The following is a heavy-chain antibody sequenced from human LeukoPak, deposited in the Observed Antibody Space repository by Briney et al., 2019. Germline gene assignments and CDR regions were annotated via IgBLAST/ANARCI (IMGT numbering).Heavy chain of an antibody. J-gene: IGHJ3*02. CDR2: ISSTGIAA. V-gene: IGHV3-23*01. CDR1: GFTFNNYA. CDR3: AKEHGGSYPFNAFDI. Sequence: GGSLRLSCATSGFTFNNYAMSWVRQAPGKGLEWVSAISSTGIAAYYADSVKGRFTTSRDNSKNTLYLQMNSLRAEDTAVYYCAKEHGGSYPFNAFDIWGQGTMVTVSS. D-gene: IGHD1-26*01.